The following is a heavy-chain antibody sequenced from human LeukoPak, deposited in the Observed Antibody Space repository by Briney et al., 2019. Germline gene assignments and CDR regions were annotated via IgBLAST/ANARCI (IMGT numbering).Heavy chain of an antibody. CDR3: ARGLVGGFDS. V-gene: IGHV1-2*02. J-gene: IGHJ4*02. Sequence: ASVKVSCKASGYTFTDYYIHWVRQAPGQGLEWMGWINPNRRGTNYAQKFQGRVTMTRDMSTTTAYMELTRLRSDDTAVYYCARGLVGGFDSWGLGTLVTLSS. D-gene: IGHD6-6*01. CDR2: INPNRRGT. CDR1: GYTFTDYY.